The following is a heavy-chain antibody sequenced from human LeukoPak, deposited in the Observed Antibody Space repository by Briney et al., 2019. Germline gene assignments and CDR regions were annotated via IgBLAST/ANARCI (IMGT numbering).Heavy chain of an antibody. CDR1: GYNFATYW. Sequence: GESLKISCKGSGYNFATYWIAWVRQMPGKGLEWMGIIYPGDSDTRYSPSLQGQVTISADKSISTAYLQWSSLKASDTAMYYCARRVPAAQLDYWGQGTLVTVSS. V-gene: IGHV5-51*01. CDR2: IYPGDSDT. J-gene: IGHJ4*02. D-gene: IGHD2-2*01. CDR3: ARRVPAAQLDY.